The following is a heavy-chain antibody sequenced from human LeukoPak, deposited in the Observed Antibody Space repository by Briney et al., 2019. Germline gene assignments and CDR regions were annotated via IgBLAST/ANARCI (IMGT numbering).Heavy chain of an antibody. Sequence: GGSLRLSCAPSGFTFSSYSMTWVRQAPGKGLEWVSYIDPSSSSIYYADTVKGRFTISRENAKRSLHLQMNSLRDEDTAVYCCARAAYNSSPDYWGQGTLVTVSS. D-gene: IGHD6-13*01. CDR2: IDPSSSSI. V-gene: IGHV3-48*02. J-gene: IGHJ4*02. CDR3: ARAAYNSSPDY. CDR1: GFTFSSYS.